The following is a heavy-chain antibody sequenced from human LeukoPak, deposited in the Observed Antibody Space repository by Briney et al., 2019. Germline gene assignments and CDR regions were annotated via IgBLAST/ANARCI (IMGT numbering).Heavy chain of an antibody. CDR3: AKEGGYCGGDCPRAFDY. V-gene: IGHV3-23*01. CDR2: LSGSGDST. J-gene: IGHJ4*02. Sequence: GRSLRLSCAASGFTFSSYVMSWVRQAPGKGLEWVSALSGSGDSTYYADSVRGRFTISRDNSKNTLYLQINSLRAEDTAVYYCAKEGGYCGGDCPRAFDYWGQGTLVTVSS. CDR1: GFTFSSYV. D-gene: IGHD2-21*02.